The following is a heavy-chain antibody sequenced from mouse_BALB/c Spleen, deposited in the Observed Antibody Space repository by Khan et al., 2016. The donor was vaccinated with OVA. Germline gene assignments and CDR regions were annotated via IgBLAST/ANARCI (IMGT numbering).Heavy chain of an antibody. CDR3: ASHVTGSFAY. CDR2: ISSGGDYT. CDR1: GFTFSSYS. V-gene: IGHV5-6*01. Sequence: DVQLVESGGDLVKPGGSLKLSCAASGFTFSSYSMSWVRQTPDKRLEWVATISSGGDYTYYPDNVKGRFTISRDNAKNTLYLQMSSLKSEDTAMYYCASHVTGSFAYWGQGTLVTVSA. J-gene: IGHJ3*01. D-gene: IGHD4-1*01.